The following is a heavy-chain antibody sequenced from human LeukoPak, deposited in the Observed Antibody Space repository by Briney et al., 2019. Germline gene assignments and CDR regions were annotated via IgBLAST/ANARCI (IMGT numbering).Heavy chain of an antibody. V-gene: IGHV3-21*01. CDR2: ISGSSSYI. CDR3: ARDGSVGATRHFDY. CDR1: GFTFSSYS. Sequence: GGSLRLSCAASGFTFSSYSMNWVRQAPGKGLEWVSSISGSSSYIYYADSVKGRFTISRDNAKNSLYLQMNSLRAEDTAVYYCARDGSVGATRHFDYWGQGTLVTVSS. J-gene: IGHJ4*02. D-gene: IGHD1-26*01.